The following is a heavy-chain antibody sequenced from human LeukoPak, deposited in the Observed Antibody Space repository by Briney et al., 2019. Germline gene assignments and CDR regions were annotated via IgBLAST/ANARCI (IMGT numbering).Heavy chain of an antibody. Sequence: SVKVSCKASGYTFTSYGISWVRQAPGQGLEGMVWISAYNGNTNYAQKLHGRVTSTTDTSTSTAYMGLRSLRYEDTPVYYWARVHIVVVPAAVYYFAYWRQGTLVTVSS. V-gene: IGHV1-18*04. CDR2: ISAYNGNT. CDR3: ARVHIVVVPAAVYYFAY. J-gene: IGHJ4*02. D-gene: IGHD2-2*01. CDR1: GYTFTSYG.